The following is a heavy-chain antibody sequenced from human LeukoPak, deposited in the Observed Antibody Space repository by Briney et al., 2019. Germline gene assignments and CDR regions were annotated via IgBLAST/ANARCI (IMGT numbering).Heavy chain of an antibody. D-gene: IGHD2-2*02. CDR1: GGSISSGGYY. CDR2: IYHSGST. CDR3: AREVSYCSSTSCYTYYYMDV. Sequence: SETLSLTCTVSGGSISSGGYYWGWIRQPPGKGLEWIGYIYHSGSTYYNPSLKSRVTISVDRSKHQFSLKLSSVTAADTAVYYCAREVSYCSSTSCYTYYYMDVWGKGTTVTVSS. V-gene: IGHV4-30-2*01. J-gene: IGHJ6*03.